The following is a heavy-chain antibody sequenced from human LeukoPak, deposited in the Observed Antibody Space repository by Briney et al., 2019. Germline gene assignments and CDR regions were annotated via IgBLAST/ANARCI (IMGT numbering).Heavy chain of an antibody. J-gene: IGHJ6*03. D-gene: IGHD3-3*02. CDR1: GYTFTGYY. Sequence: ASVKVSCKASGYTFTGYYMHWVRQAPGQGLEWMGWINPNSGGTNYAQKFQGRVTMTRDTSISTAYMELSRLRSDDTAVYYCARGSFNDYYYYMDVWAKGPRSPSP. CDR2: INPNSGGT. CDR3: ARGSFNDYYYYMDV. V-gene: IGHV1-2*02.